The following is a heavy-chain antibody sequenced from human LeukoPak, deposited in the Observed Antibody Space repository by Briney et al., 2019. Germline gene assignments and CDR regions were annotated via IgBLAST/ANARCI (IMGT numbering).Heavy chain of an antibody. CDR1: GGSISSYY. D-gene: IGHD6-19*01. CDR3: ARGDSSGWYYFDY. J-gene: IGHJ4*02. V-gene: IGHV4-59*01. Sequence: SETLSLTCTVSGGSISSYYWSWIRQPPGKGLEWIGYIYYSGSTNYNPSLKSRVTISVDTSKNQFSLKLSSATAADTAVYYCARGDSSGWYYFDYWGQGTLVTVSS. CDR2: IYYSGST.